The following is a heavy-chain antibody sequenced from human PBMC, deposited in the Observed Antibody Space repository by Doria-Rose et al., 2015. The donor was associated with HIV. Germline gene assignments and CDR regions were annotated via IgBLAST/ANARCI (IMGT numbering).Heavy chain of an antibody. D-gene: IGHD7-27*01. CDR1: GFTFSSHR. CDR3: ATGVALDY. Sequence: VQLVQSGGGLVRPGGSLRLSCATSGFTFSSHRINWVRQAPGKALGWVSSISSTSAYRNYADSVRVRFTIARDNARNSLYLQMDSLRAEDTAIYYYATGVALDYWGQGTLVTVSS. J-gene: IGHJ4*02. CDR2: ISSTSAYR. V-gene: IGHV3-21*01.